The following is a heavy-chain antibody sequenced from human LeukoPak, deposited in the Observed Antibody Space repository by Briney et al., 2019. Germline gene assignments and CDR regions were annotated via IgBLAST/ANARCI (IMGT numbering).Heavy chain of an antibody. CDR1: GGSISSNTYY. Sequence: PSETLSLTCTVSGGSISSNTYYWTWIRQPAGKGLEWIGRVYISGSTNYNPSLKSRVTISVDTSKNHFSLKLTSVTAADTAVYYCARGLEWGDGFDIWGQGTMVTVSP. J-gene: IGHJ3*02. D-gene: IGHD1-1*01. V-gene: IGHV4-61*02. CDR2: VYISGST. CDR3: ARGLEWGDGFDI.